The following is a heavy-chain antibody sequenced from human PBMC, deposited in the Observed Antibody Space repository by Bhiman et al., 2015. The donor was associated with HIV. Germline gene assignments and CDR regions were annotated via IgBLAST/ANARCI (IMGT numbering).Heavy chain of an antibody. V-gene: IGHV3-48*03. CDR1: GFTFNNYE. CDR3: ARVGPALY. J-gene: IGHJ4*02. CDR2: ISSSGNII. Sequence: EVLLVESGGGLVKPGGSLRLSCAASGFTFNNYEMNWVRQAPGKGLEWVSYISSSGNIIYYADSVKGRFTVSRDNARKTLYLQMNSLRVEDTAVYYCARVGPALYWGQGTLVTVSS.